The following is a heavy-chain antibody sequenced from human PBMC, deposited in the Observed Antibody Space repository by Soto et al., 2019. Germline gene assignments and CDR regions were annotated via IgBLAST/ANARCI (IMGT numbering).Heavy chain of an antibody. Sequence: SETLSLTCTVSGGSVSSGNYYWTWIRQPPGKGLEWIGYISYSGSTNYNPSLKSRVTISGDTSKNQFSLKLRSVTPADTAVYYCARESTRYGMDVWGQGTTVTVSS. J-gene: IGHJ6*02. D-gene: IGHD5-12*01. CDR2: ISYSGST. CDR1: GGSVSSGNYY. V-gene: IGHV4-61*01. CDR3: ARESTRYGMDV.